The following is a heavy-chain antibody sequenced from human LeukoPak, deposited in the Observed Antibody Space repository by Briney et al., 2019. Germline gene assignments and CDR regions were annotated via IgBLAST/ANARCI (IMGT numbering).Heavy chain of an antibody. CDR1: GFTFSSYT. J-gene: IGHJ3*02. V-gene: IGHV3-21*01. Sequence: PGGSLRLSCAASGFTFSSYTMNWVRQAPGKGLEWVPSITSSSSYIYYADSVKGRFTISRDNAKNSLYLQMNSLRAEDTAVYYCARDGTDSPAFDIWGQGTMVTVSS. CDR3: ARDGTDSPAFDI. D-gene: IGHD3/OR15-3a*01. CDR2: ITSSSSYI.